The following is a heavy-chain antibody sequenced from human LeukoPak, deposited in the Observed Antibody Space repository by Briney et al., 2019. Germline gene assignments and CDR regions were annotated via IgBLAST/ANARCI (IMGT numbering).Heavy chain of an antibody. J-gene: IGHJ3*02. V-gene: IGHV4-34*01. D-gene: IGHD3-22*01. CDR1: GGSFSGYY. CDR3: ARGPGPKAITMIVMPKGGAFDI. CDR2: INHSGST. Sequence: SETLSLTCAVYGGSFSGYYWSWIRQPPGKGLEWIGEINHSGSTNYNPSLKSRVTISVDTSKNQFSLKLSSVTAADTAVYYCARGPGPKAITMIVMPKGGAFDIWGQGTMVTVSS.